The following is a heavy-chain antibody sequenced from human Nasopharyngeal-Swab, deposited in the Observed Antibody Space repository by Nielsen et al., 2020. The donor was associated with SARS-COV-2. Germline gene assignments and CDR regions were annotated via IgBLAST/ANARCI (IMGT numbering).Heavy chain of an antibody. J-gene: IGHJ5*02. Sequence: LSLTCEASGFTFSDFYMSWIRQAPGKGLEWVSYISSGGSTTYYADSVKGRFTISRDNAKSSLYLQMNSLRDEDTAVYYCVRARRFYGDYNTEAVSWGQGTLVTVSS. CDR3: VRARRFYGDYNTEAVS. CDR1: GFTFSDFY. D-gene: IGHD4-17*01. CDR2: ISSGGSTT. V-gene: IGHV3-11*04.